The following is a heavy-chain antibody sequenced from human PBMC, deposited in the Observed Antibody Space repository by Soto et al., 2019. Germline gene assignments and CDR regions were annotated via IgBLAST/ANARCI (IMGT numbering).Heavy chain of an antibody. CDR3: ARSNDYGDYGFVY. J-gene: IGHJ4*02. V-gene: IGHV3-21*01. Sequence: VGSLRLSCAASGFTFSSYSMNWVRQAPGKGLEWVSSISSSSSYIYYADSVKGRFTISRDNAKNSLYLQMNSLRAEDTAVYYCARSNDYGDYGFVYWGQGTLVTAPQ. CDR2: ISSSSSYI. D-gene: IGHD4-17*01. CDR1: GFTFSSYS.